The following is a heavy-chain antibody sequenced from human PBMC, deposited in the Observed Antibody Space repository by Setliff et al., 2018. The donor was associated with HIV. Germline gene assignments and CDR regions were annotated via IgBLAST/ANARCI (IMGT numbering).Heavy chain of an antibody. CDR3: ARAIVKTGYHTKSRVFDY. CDR2: INHNKSS. CDR1: GESLSDYY. Sequence: PSETLSLTCAVYGESLSDYYWSWIRQPPGKGLEWIGEINHNKSSDYNPSLKSRVTISVDTSKKQFSLDLSSVTAADTAVYFCARAIVKTGYHTKSRVFDYWGQGTLVTVSS. D-gene: IGHD3-9*01. V-gene: IGHV4-34*01. J-gene: IGHJ4*02.